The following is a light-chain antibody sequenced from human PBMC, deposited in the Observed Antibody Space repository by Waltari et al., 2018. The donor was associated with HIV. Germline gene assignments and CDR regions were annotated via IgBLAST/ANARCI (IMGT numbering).Light chain of an antibody. CDR3: SSYTATTAIL. Sequence: QSVLTHPASVSGSPGQSITISCTGPNSDVGGYGYVSWYQQHPGKAPKLLIYEFTHRPSGISSRFSGSKSGNTASMTISGLQAEDEADYYCSSYTATTAILFGGGTKVTVL. CDR2: EFT. CDR1: NSDVGGYGY. J-gene: IGLJ3*02. V-gene: IGLV2-14*01.